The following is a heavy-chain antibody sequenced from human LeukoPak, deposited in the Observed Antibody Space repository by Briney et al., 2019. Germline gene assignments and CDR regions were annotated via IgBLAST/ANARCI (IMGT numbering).Heavy chain of an antibody. Sequence: PSETLSLTCTVSGGSISSYYWSWIRQPPGKGLEWIGYIYYSGSTNYNPSLKSRVTVSVDTSRNQFSLKLSSVTAADTAVYYCARLGGSYFYDSSGYYRGDYWGQGTLVTVSS. CDR3: ARLGGSYFYDSSGYYRGDY. V-gene: IGHV4-59*08. D-gene: IGHD3-22*01. CDR1: GGSISSYY. J-gene: IGHJ4*02. CDR2: IYYSGST.